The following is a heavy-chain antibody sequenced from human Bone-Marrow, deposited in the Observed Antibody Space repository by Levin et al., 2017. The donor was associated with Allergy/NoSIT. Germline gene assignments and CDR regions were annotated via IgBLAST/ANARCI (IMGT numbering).Heavy chain of an antibody. J-gene: IGHJ6*03. D-gene: IGHD6-13*01. CDR1: GLSFSTYI. Sequence: SCAASGLSFSTYIMHWVRQAPGKGLEWVAVISYDENNIHYADSVKGRFTISRDNSENILYLQMNSLRGEDTAVYYCAKTRGQYSSSWSPYYYFYMDVWGKGTTVTVSS. CDR3: AKTRGQYSSSWSPYYYFYMDV. CDR2: ISYDENNI. V-gene: IGHV3-30*18.